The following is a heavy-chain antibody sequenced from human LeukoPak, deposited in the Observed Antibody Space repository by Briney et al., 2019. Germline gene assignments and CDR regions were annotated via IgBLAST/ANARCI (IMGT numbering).Heavy chain of an antibody. D-gene: IGHD3-22*01. V-gene: IGHV3-23*01. J-gene: IGHJ4*02. CDR1: GFTFSSYA. Sequence: PGGSLRPSCAASGFTFSSYAMTWVRQAPGKGLEWVSTISGCGASTYYADSVRGRFTISRDNSKNTLYLQMNSLRAEDTAVYYCAKLGSSGFYTYYFDSWGQGTLVSVSS. CDR3: AKLGSSGFYTYYFDS. CDR2: ISGCGAST.